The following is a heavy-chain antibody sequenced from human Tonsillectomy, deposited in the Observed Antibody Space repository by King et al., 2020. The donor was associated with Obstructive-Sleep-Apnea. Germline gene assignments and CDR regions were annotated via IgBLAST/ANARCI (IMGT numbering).Heavy chain of an antibody. D-gene: IGHD2-21*02. CDR3: ARAPLYCGGDCHHLDF. Sequence: VQLVESGAEVKKPGASVKVSCKASGYTFTGYYMHWVRQAPGQGLEWMGWISPNNVGTNYAQKFQGRVTMTRDTSIGTAYMELSRLTSDDTAVYYCARAPLYCGGDCHHLDFWGQGTLVTVSS. CDR1: GYTFTGYY. J-gene: IGHJ4*02. V-gene: IGHV1-2*02. CDR2: ISPNNVGT.